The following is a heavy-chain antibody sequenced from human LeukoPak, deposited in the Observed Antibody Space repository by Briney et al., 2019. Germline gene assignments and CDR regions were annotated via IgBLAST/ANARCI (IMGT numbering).Heavy chain of an antibody. D-gene: IGHD3-3*01. J-gene: IGHJ6*03. CDR1: GYTFTSYD. V-gene: IGHV1-8*03. CDR2: MNPNSGNT. Sequence: ASVKVSCKASGYTFTSYDINWVRQATGQGLEWMGWMNPNSGNTGYAQKFQGRVTITRNTSISTAYMELSSLRSEDTAVYYCARGWPSRYDFWSGYLPYYYYYYMDVWGKGTTVTVSS. CDR3: ARGWPSRYDFWSGYLPYYYYYYMDV.